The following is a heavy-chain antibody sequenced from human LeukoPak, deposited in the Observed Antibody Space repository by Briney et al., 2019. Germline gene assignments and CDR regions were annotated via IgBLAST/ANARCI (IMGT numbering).Heavy chain of an antibody. V-gene: IGHV1-8*01. J-gene: IGHJ6*02. Sequence: ASVKVSCKASGYTFTSYDINWVRQATGQGLEWMGWMNPNSGNTGYAQKFQGRVTMTRNTSISTAYMELSSLRSEDTAVYYCAKGYGSGSYYEYYYYGMDVWGQGTTVTVSS. CDR3: AKGYGSGSYYEYYYYGMDV. D-gene: IGHD3-10*01. CDR1: GYTFTSYD. CDR2: MNPNSGNT.